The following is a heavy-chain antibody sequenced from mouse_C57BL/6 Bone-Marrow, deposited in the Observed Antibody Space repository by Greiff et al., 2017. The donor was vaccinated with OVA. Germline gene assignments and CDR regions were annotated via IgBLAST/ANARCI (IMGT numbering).Heavy chain of an antibody. CDR3: ARDWGWLLYYFDY. D-gene: IGHD2-3*01. V-gene: IGHV5-4*01. CDR2: ISDGGSYT. Sequence: EVKLVESGGGLVKPGGSLKLSYAASGFTFSSYAMSWVRQTPEKRLEWVATISDGGSYTYYPDNVKGRFTISRDNAKNNLYLQMSHLKSEDTAMYYCARDWGWLLYYFDYWGQGTTLTVSS. CDR1: GFTFSSYA. J-gene: IGHJ2*01.